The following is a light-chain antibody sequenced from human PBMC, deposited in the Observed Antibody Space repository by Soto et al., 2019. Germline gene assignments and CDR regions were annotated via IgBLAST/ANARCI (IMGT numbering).Light chain of an antibody. CDR2: AAF. CDR1: QNIDGNF. V-gene: IGKV3-20*01. CDR3: QQYGASPFT. Sequence: EIVLTQSPGTLSLSPGERATLSCRASQNIDGNFLVRHQQKPGQAPRLLINAAFTRATGIPDRFSGSGSGTDFTLTISRLEPEDFAVYYCQQYGASPFTFGGGTKVEIK. J-gene: IGKJ4*01.